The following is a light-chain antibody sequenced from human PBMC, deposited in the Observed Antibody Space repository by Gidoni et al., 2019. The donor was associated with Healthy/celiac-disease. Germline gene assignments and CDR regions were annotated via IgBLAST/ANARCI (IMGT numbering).Light chain of an antibody. Sequence: DIVMTQSPYSLAVSLGERATINCKSSQSVLYRSNNQNYLAWYQQKPGQPPKLLIYWASTRESGVPDRFSGSGSGTDFTLTSSSLQAEDVAVYYCQQYYSTPPTFGPGTKVDIK. V-gene: IGKV4-1*01. CDR1: QSVLYRSNNQNY. J-gene: IGKJ3*01. CDR3: QQYYSTPPT. CDR2: WAS.